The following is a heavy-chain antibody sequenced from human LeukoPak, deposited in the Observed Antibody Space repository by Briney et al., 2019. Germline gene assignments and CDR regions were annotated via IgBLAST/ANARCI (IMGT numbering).Heavy chain of an antibody. CDR1: GFTFDDYA. J-gene: IGHJ4*02. Sequence: GGSLRLSCAASGFTFDDYAMHWVRQAPGKGVEWASGISWNGATFYYADSVKGRFTISRDNTKTSLYLQMNSLRAEDTALYYCAKRSAAGTVGYFDYWGQGSLVTVSS. D-gene: IGHD6-13*01. CDR3: AKRSAAGTVGYFDY. V-gene: IGHV3-9*01. CDR2: ISWNGATF.